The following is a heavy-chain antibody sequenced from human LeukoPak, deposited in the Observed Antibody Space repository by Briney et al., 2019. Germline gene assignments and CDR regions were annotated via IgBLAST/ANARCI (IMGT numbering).Heavy chain of an antibody. Sequence: SETLSLTCAVSGGSFSGYYWSWIRQPPGKGLEWIGEINHSGSTNYNPSLKSRVTISVDTSKNQFSLKLSSVTAADTAVYYFARLGFFPLFDYWGQGTLVTVSS. J-gene: IGHJ4*02. CDR3: ARLGFFPLFDY. D-gene: IGHD3-3*01. CDR2: INHSGST. CDR1: GGSFSGYY. V-gene: IGHV4-34*01.